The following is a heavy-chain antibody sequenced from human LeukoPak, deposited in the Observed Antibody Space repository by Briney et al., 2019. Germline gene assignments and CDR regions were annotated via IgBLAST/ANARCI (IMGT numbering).Heavy chain of an antibody. CDR3: ARGRDYYDSSGCFDY. D-gene: IGHD3-22*01. CDR1: GFTFSSYS. J-gene: IGHJ4*02. CDR2: INHSGST. V-gene: IGHV4-34*01. Sequence: GSLRLSCAASGFTFSSYSMHWVRQAPGKGLEWIGEINHSGSTNYNPSLKSRVTISVDTSKNQFSLKLSSVTAADTAVYYCARGRDYYDSSGCFDYWGQGTLVTVSS.